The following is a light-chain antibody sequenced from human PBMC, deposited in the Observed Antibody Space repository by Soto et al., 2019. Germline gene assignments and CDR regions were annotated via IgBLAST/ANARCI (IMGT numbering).Light chain of an antibody. Sequence: EIVLTQSPGTLSLSPGERATLSCRASQSVGSNYLAWYRLKPGQSPSLLIYSTSIRAAGIPDRFSGSGSGTEFTRTISRLEPEDFAVYYCQQYGNSPGTFGQGTKVE. J-gene: IGKJ1*01. CDR3: QQYGNSPGT. V-gene: IGKV3-20*01. CDR2: STS. CDR1: QSVGSNY.